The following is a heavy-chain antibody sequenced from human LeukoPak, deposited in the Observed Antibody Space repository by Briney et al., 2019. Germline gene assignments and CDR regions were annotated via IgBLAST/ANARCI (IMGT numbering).Heavy chain of an antibody. Sequence: GRSLRLSCAASGLSSSSYGMHWVRQAPGKGLEWVAVIGYDGSNIYYADSVKGRFTISRDNSKNTLYLQMNSLRAEDTAVYYCARDNRGDDSSGYYFFYWGQGTLVTVSS. CDR3: ARDNRGDDSSGYYFFY. V-gene: IGHV3-33*01. J-gene: IGHJ4*02. CDR2: IGYDGSNI. CDR1: GLSSSSYG. D-gene: IGHD3-22*01.